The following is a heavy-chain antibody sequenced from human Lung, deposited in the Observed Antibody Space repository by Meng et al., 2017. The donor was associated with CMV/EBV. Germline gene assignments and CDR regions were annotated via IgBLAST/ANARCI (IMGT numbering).Heavy chain of an antibody. Sequence: GESLKISCTASGFTFGDYAMSWVRQAPGKGLEWVGFIRSKAYGGTTEYAASVKGRFTISRDDSKSIAYLQMNSLKPEDTAVYYCTRQWSGYDYVGRGMDVWGQGXTVTVSS. D-gene: IGHD5-12*01. J-gene: IGHJ6*02. CDR1: GFTFGDYA. CDR3: TRQWSGYDYVGRGMDV. CDR2: IRSKAYGGTT. V-gene: IGHV3-49*04.